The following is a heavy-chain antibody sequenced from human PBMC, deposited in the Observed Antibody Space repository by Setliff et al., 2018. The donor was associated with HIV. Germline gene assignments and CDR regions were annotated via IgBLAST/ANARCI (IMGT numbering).Heavy chain of an antibody. J-gene: IGHJ4*02. Sequence: SETLSLTCTVSGGSISSYYWSWIRQPPGEGLEWIGYIFYSGSTNYNPSLKSRVTISLDTSKNQFSLKLTSATAADTAVYYCASAGSGTRAPPRYWGQGTLVTVSS. CDR2: IFYSGST. V-gene: IGHV4-59*01. D-gene: IGHD1-1*01. CDR3: ASAGSGTRAPPRY. CDR1: GGSISSYY.